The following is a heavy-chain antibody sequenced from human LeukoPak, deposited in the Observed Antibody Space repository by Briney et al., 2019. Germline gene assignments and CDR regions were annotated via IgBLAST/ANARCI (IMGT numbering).Heavy chain of an antibody. Sequence: GGSLRLSCAASGFTFSTYSMNWVRQAPGKGLEWVAIISYDGSNKHYADSVKGRFIISRDNSKNTLYLQMNSLGAEDTAVFYCARDGIRGGSGSYIDYWGQGTLVTVSS. D-gene: IGHD3-10*01. CDR3: ARDGIRGGSGSYIDY. V-gene: IGHV3-30*03. CDR1: GFTFSTYS. J-gene: IGHJ4*02. CDR2: ISYDGSNK.